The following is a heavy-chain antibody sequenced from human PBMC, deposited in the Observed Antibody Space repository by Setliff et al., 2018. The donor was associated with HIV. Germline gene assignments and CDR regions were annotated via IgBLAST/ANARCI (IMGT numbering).Heavy chain of an antibody. CDR2: IYYSGSP. J-gene: IGHJ4*02. Sequence: SETLSLTCTVSGGSISNYYWSWIRQPPGKELEWIGYIYYSGSPNYNPSLRSRVTISVDTSKNQLSLNLSSVTAADTAVYYCARATTTPIAGMLAPPPDYWGQGTLVTVSS. CDR3: ARATTTPIAGMLAPPPDY. CDR1: GGSISNYY. D-gene: IGHD6-13*01. V-gene: IGHV4-59*01.